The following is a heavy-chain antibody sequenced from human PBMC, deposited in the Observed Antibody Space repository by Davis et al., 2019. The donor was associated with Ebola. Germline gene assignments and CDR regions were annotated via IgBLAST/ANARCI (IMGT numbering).Heavy chain of an antibody. J-gene: IGHJ2*01. Sequence: AASVKVSCKASGYTFTSYAMHWVRQAPGQRLEWMGWINAGNGNTKYSQKFQGRVTITRDTSASTAYMELSSLRPEDTAVYYCARDSLSVTGWYFDLWGRGTLVTVSS. CDR2: INAGNGNT. CDR1: GYTFTSYA. D-gene: IGHD4-17*01. V-gene: IGHV1-3*01. CDR3: ARDSLSVTGWYFDL.